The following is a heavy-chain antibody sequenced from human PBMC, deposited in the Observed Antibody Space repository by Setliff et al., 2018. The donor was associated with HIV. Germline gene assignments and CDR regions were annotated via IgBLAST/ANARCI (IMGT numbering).Heavy chain of an antibody. V-gene: IGHV4-39*01. CDR1: GGSIDSTSYY. J-gene: IGHJ2*01. CDR3: SRHPAEGSGSYAALKRYFDL. D-gene: IGHD3-10*01. Sequence: SETLSLTCTVSGGSIDSTSYYWGWIRQPPGKGLEWIGSIYYSRTTYYNPSLKSRVTISVDRARNQFSLKLSSVTAADTAIYYCSRHPAEGSGSYAALKRYFDLWGRGTLVTVSS. CDR2: IYYSRTT.